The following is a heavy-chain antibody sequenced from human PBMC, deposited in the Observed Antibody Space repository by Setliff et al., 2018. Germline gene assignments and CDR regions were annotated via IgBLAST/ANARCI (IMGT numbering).Heavy chain of an antibody. CDR3: ARERMRGSCSGPSCTYDPFDI. J-gene: IGHJ3*02. CDR1: GGSISRGSYY. CDR2: VHASGSP. V-gene: IGHV4-61*02. Sequence: PSETLSLTCTVSGGSISRGSYYWSWIRQPAGKGLEWIGRVHASGSPNYNPSLKSRVTISLDTSTNQFSLRLSSVTAADTAVYYCARERMRGSCSGPSCTYDPFDIWGQGTPVTVSS. D-gene: IGHD2-2*01.